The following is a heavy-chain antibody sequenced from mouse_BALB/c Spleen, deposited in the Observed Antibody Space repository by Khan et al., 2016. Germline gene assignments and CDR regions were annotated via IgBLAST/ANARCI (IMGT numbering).Heavy chain of an antibody. J-gene: IGHJ2*01. CDR2: ISYDGST. V-gene: IGHV3-6*02. Sequence: EVQLQESGPGLVKPSQSLSLTCSVTGYSITSGYYWNWIRQFPGNKLEWMGYISYDGSTNYNPSLKNRISITRDTSKNQFFLKLNSVTTEDTATXYCAGDSYDFDYWGQGTTLTVSS. CDR3: AGDSYDFDY. CDR1: GYSITSGYY. D-gene: IGHD1-1*01.